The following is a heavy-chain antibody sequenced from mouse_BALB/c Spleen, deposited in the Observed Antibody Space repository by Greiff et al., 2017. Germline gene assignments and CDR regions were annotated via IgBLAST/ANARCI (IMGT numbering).Heavy chain of an antibody. J-gene: IGHJ3*01. Sequence: EVKLVESGGGLVQPGGSRKLSCAASGFTFSSFGMHWVRQAPEKGLEWVAYISSGSSTIYYADTVKGQFTISTDNPKNTLFLQMTSLRSEDTAMYYCARGQGGNYPFAYWGQGTLVTVSA. CDR3: ARGQGGNYPFAY. D-gene: IGHD2-1*01. V-gene: IGHV5-17*02. CDR1: GFTFSSFG. CDR2: ISSGSSTI.